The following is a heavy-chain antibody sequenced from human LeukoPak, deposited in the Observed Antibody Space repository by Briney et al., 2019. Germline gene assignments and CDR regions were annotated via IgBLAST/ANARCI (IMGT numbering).Heavy chain of an antibody. CDR1: GGTFSSYA. J-gene: IGHJ4*02. V-gene: IGHV1-69*05. Sequence: SVKVSCMASGGTFSSYAISWVRQAPGQGLEWMGGIIPIFGTANYAQKFQGRVTITTDESTSTAYMELSSLRSEDTAVYYCARGGAMAPYYFDYWGQGTLVTVSS. CDR2: IIPIFGTA. D-gene: IGHD3-16*01. CDR3: ARGGAMAPYYFDY.